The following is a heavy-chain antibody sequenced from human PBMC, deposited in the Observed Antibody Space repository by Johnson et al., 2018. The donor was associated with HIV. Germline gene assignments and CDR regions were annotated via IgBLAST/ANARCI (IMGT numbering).Heavy chain of an antibody. CDR3: ARAAALNAFDI. V-gene: IGHV3-30*04. Sequence: QVQLVESGGGVVQPGRSLRLSCAASGFTFSSYVMHWVRQAPATGLEWVAVISYDGSNKYYADSVKGRFTISRDNSKNTLYLQMNSLRAEDTAVYYCARAAALNAFDIWGQGTMVTVSS. CDR2: ISYDGSNK. D-gene: IGHD6-13*01. J-gene: IGHJ3*02. CDR1: GFTFSSYV.